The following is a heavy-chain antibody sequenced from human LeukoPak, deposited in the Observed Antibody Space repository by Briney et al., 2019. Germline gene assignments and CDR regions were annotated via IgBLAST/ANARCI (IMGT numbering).Heavy chain of an antibody. D-gene: IGHD3-3*01. CDR3: AREFYDVVSGPYSLDMDV. Sequence: ASVKVSCKASGYIFTSYGISWVRQAPGQGLEWLGWISPHKGNTNYGQKVQGRVTMTTDTSTSTAYMELRSLRSDDTAVYYCAREFYDVVSGPYSLDMDVWGQGTTVTVSS. V-gene: IGHV1-18*01. CDR1: GYIFTSYG. J-gene: IGHJ6*02. CDR2: ISPHKGNT.